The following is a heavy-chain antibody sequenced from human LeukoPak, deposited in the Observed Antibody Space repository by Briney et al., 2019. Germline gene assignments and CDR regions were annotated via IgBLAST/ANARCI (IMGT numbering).Heavy chain of an antibody. CDR2: IYYSGST. V-gene: IGHV4-39*01. Sequence: SETLSLTCTVSGGSISSSSYYWGWIRQPPGKGLEWIGSIYYSGSTYYNPSLKSRVTISVDTSKNQFSLKLSSVTAADTAVYYCARAPSRRCSSTSCYPKYYFDYWGQGTLVTVSS. D-gene: IGHD2-2*01. CDR3: ARAPSRRCSSTSCYPKYYFDY. J-gene: IGHJ4*02. CDR1: GGSISSSSYY.